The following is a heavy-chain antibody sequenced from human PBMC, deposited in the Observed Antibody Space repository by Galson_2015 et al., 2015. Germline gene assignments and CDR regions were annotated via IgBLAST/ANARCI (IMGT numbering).Heavy chain of an antibody. D-gene: IGHD2-15*01. CDR1: GFTFSSYE. J-gene: IGHJ3*02. CDR2: ISSSGSTI. CDR3: ACGSSGGSDAFDI. Sequence: SLRLSCAASGFTFSSYEMNWVRQAPGKGLEWVSYISSSGSTIYYADSVKGRFTISRDNSKNTLYLQMNNLRAEDTAVYYCACGSSGGSDAFDIWGQGTMVTVSS. V-gene: IGHV3-48*03.